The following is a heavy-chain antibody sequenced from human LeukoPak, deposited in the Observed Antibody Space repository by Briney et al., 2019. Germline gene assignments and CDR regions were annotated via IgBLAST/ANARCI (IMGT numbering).Heavy chain of an antibody. Sequence: GGSLSPSCAASGLTFSSYAMSWVRQPPGRGLEWVSAISGSGGSTYYADSVKGRFTISRDNSKNTLYLQMNSLRAEDTAVYYCAKDSSGWYQNDYWGQGTLVTVSS. J-gene: IGHJ4*02. CDR1: GLTFSSYA. CDR2: ISGSGGST. CDR3: AKDSSGWYQNDY. V-gene: IGHV3-23*01. D-gene: IGHD6-19*01.